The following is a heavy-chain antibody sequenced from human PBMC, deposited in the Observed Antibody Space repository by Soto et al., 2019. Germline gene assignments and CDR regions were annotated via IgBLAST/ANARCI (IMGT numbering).Heavy chain of an antibody. CDR2: INADNGKT. J-gene: IGHJ3*02. Sequence: VQVVQSGAEVKKPGASVTVSCKASGYTFTTYSIYWVRQAPGQRLEWMGWINADNGKTKYSQNFQGILTINRDTSASTAYMELSRLTSEDTAVYYCATGGSSWCASDIWGQGTIVTVSS. CDR1: GYTFTTYS. CDR3: ATGGSSWCASDI. V-gene: IGHV1-3*01. D-gene: IGHD6-13*01.